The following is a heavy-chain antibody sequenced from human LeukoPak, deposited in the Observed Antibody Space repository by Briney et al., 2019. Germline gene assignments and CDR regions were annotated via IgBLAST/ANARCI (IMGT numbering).Heavy chain of an antibody. J-gene: IGHJ4*02. D-gene: IGHD2-15*01. Sequence: GGSLRLSCAASGFTFSNYAMAWVRQAPGKEPEWVSVITGGGGDTYHIDSVKGRFTISRDNSKNTLYLQMNSLRAEDTAVYFCAKGTLGHCNGASCYPLDSWGQGTLVTVSS. CDR2: ITGGGGDT. CDR3: AKGTLGHCNGASCYPLDS. V-gene: IGHV3-23*01. CDR1: GFTFSNYA.